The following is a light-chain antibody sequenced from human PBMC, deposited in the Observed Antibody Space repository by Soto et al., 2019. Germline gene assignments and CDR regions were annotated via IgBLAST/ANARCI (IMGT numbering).Light chain of an antibody. J-gene: IGKJ1*01. CDR2: PAS. CDR1: RDITDY. V-gene: IGKV1-27*01. Sequence: DIQMTQSPSSLSASVGERVTITCRASRDITDYLAWYQQKPGQVPKLLIYPASTLQSGVPSRFTASGSGTDFTLTITSLQPEDFATYFCQNYNSAPWTFGQGTKVEF. CDR3: QNYNSAPWT.